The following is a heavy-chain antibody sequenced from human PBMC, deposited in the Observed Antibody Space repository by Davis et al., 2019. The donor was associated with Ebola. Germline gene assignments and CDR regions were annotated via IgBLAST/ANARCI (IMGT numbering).Heavy chain of an antibody. V-gene: IGHV4-61*08. J-gene: IGHJ4*02. CDR1: GGSISSGGYY. CDR3: ARGRAPSGSYQYYFDY. D-gene: IGHD1-26*01. Sequence: MPSETLSLTCTVSGGSISSGGYYWSWIRQPPGKGLEWIGYIYYSGSTNYNPSLKSRVTISVDTSKNQFSLKLSSVTAADTAVYYCARGRAPSGSYQYYFDYWGQGTLVTVSS. CDR2: IYYSGST.